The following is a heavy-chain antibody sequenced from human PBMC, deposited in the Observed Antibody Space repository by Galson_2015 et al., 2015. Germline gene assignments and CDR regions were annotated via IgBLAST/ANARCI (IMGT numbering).Heavy chain of an antibody. D-gene: IGHD2-2*01. CDR3: ASIVVPAANYYYYGMDV. V-gene: IGHV1-69*02. Sequence: SVKVSCKASGGTFSSYTISWVRQAPGQGLEWMGRIIPILGIANYAQKFQGRVTITADKSTSTAYMELSSLRSEDTAVYYCASIVVPAANYYYYGMDVWGQGTTVTVSS. CDR1: GGTFSSYT. J-gene: IGHJ6*02. CDR2: IIPILGIA.